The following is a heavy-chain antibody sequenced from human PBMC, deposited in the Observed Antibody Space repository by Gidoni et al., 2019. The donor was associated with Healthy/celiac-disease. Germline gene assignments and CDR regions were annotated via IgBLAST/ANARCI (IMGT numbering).Heavy chain of an antibody. V-gene: IGHV3-21*01. Sequence: EVQLVESGGGLVKPGGSLRLSCAASGFTFSSYSMNWVRQAPGKGLEWVSSISSSSSYIYYADSVKGRFTISRDNAKNSLYLQMNSLRAEDTAVYYCARGLDGYYYDSSGYYWGDYWGQGTLVTVSS. CDR1: GFTFSSYS. D-gene: IGHD3-22*01. J-gene: IGHJ4*02. CDR3: ARGLDGYYYDSSGYYWGDY. CDR2: ISSSSSYI.